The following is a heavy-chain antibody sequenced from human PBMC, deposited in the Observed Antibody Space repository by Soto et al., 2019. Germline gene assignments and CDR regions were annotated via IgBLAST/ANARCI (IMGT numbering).Heavy chain of an antibody. J-gene: IGHJ4*02. D-gene: IGHD3-22*01. CDR3: ATGKDYYDSGGSWDY. CDR1: GGTFSSYS. V-gene: IGHV1-69*02. Sequence: QVQLVQSGAEVKKPGSSVKVSCKASGGTFSSYSISWVRQAPGQGLEWLGRIIPIVGIANYAQKFQGRVTSTADKSTSTAYRERSSLRSEDTAVYHGATGKDYYDSGGSWDYGGQGTLVIVSS. CDR2: IIPIVGIA.